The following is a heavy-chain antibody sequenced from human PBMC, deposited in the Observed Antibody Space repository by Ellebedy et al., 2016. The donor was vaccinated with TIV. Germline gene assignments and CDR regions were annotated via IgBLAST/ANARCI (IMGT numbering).Heavy chain of an antibody. CDR3: SIDLVSRWDLLRGGGGFFAY. D-gene: IGHD1-26*01. CDR2: INPNSGAT. V-gene: IGHV1-2*02. Sequence: ASVKVSXXASGDTLTDYYLYWVRQAPGRGLEWLGWINPNSGATNSAQKFQGRVSMTGDTSISTAYMELSGLISDDTAVYYCSIDLVSRWDLLRGGGGFFAYWGQGTLVTVSS. J-gene: IGHJ4*02. CDR1: GDTLTDYY.